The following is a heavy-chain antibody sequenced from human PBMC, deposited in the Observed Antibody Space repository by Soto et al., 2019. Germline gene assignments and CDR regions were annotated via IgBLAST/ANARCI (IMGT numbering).Heavy chain of an antibody. J-gene: IGHJ6*02. CDR2: ISFDGTKK. D-gene: IGHD3-16*02. CDR1: GFTFNIYA. Sequence: GGSLRLSCAASGFTFNIYALHWVRQAPGKGLEWVAVISFDGTKKYYSDSVKGRFTISRDNLKNTLYLQMNNLRVEDAALYFCAREDDYGYRYINYVLDVPGPGTTVTVSS. CDR3: AREDDYGYRYINYVLDV. V-gene: IGHV3-30-3*01.